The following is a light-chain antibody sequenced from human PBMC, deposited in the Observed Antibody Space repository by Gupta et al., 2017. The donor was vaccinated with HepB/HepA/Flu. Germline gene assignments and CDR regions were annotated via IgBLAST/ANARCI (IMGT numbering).Light chain of an antibody. J-gene: IGLJ2*01. V-gene: IGLV3-19*01. CDR1: TLRSYY. CDR2: GKN. Sequence: SSELTQDPAVSVAWGQTVRITCSGDTLRSYYASWYQQKPGQAPVLVIYGKNNRPSGIPDRFSRASSGNTASLTITGAQAEDEADYYCNYRDSSSNHVVFGGGTKLTVL. CDR3: NYRDSSSNHVV.